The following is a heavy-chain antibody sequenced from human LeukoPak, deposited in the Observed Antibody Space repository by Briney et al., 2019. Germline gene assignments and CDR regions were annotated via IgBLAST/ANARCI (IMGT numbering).Heavy chain of an antibody. Sequence: QSGGSLRLSCAASGFTFSDYYMSWIRQAPGKGLEWVSAISGSGGSTYYADSVKGRFTISRDNSKNTLYLQMNSLRAEDTAVYYCAKSFQEDIVVVPAARSDFDYWGQGTLVTVSS. CDR1: GFTFSDYY. D-gene: IGHD2-2*01. CDR2: ISGSGGST. V-gene: IGHV3-23*01. CDR3: AKSFQEDIVVVPAARSDFDY. J-gene: IGHJ4*02.